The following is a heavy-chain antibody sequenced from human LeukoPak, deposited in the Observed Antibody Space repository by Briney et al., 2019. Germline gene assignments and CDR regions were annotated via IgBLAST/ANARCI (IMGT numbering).Heavy chain of an antibody. CDR3: ARVSWPGRGSRFDP. CDR2: IYYSGST. Sequence: PSETLSLTCTVSGGSISTYYWSWIRQPPGKGLEWIGYIYYSGSTNYNPSLNSRVTISVDTSKNQFSLKLTSVTAADTAVYYCARVSWPGRGSRFDPWGQGTLVTVSS. V-gene: IGHV4-59*01. CDR1: GGSISTYY. D-gene: IGHD3-16*01. J-gene: IGHJ5*02.